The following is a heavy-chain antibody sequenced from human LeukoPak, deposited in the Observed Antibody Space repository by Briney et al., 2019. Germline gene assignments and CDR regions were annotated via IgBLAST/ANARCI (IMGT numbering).Heavy chain of an antibody. Sequence: ASVKLSCKVSGYTLTELSTHWVRHPPGKGREWGGGFDHEDGETIYAQKLEGRVTMKEDTSTNTAYRELSTLRCEDTAVYECATQYGQLLVSPLHYWRQGTLVSVCS. D-gene: IGHD2-2*01. CDR1: GYTLTELS. V-gene: IGHV1-24*01. CDR2: FDHEDGET. CDR3: ATQYGQLLVSPLHY. J-gene: IGHJ4*02.